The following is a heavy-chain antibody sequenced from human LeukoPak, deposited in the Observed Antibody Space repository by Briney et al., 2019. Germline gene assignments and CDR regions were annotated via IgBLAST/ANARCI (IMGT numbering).Heavy chain of an antibody. CDR1: GVSLSSYY. V-gene: IGHV4-59*01. CDR2: IYYSGST. D-gene: IGHD4-17*01. Sequence: SETLSLTCTVSGVSLSSYYWSWIRQPPGKGLEWIGYIYYSGSTNYNPSLTSRVTISVDTSKNQFSLNLNSVTAADTAVYYCARTTVTTFNYWGQGTLVTVSS. CDR3: ARTTVTTFNY. J-gene: IGHJ4*02.